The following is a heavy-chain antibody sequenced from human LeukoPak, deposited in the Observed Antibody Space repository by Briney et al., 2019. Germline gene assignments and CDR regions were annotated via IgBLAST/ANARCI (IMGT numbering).Heavy chain of an antibody. J-gene: IGHJ4*02. V-gene: IGHV3-7*01. CDR1: GFTFSSYW. Sequence: QPGGSLRLSCAASGFTFSSYWMTWVRQAPGKGLEWVANIKEDGSEKYYVDSVKGRFTISRDNAKNSLYLQLNSLRAKDTAVYYCARSPGLRFLGNWGQGTLVTVSS. D-gene: IGHD3-3*01. CDR3: ARSPGLRFLGN. CDR2: IKEDGSEK.